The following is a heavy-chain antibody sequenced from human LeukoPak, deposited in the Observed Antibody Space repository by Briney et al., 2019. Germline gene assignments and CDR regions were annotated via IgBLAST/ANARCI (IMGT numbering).Heavy chain of an antibody. D-gene: IGHD3-3*01. V-gene: IGHV3-74*01. J-gene: IGHJ3*02. Sequence: GGSLRLSCAVSGFTFSNYWMHWVRQAPGKGLVWVSRINTDGSSANYADSVKGRFTISRDNAKNTLYLQMNSLRAEDTAVCYCARGTIYGLDAFDIWGQGTMVTVSS. CDR2: INTDGSSA. CDR1: GFTFSNYW. CDR3: ARGTIYGLDAFDI.